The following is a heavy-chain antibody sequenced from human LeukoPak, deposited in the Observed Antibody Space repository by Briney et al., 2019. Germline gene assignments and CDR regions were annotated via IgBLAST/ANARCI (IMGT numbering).Heavy chain of an antibody. CDR2: ISAYNGNT. V-gene: IGHV1-18*01. Sequence: ASVKVSCKASGYTFTSYGISWVRQAPGQGLEWMGWISAYNGNTKYAQKLQGRVTMTTDTSTSTSYMELRSQRSDDTAVYYCARGFTVVPAAPGDYWGQGTLVTVSS. D-gene: IGHD2-2*01. CDR1: GYTFTSYG. CDR3: ARGFTVVPAAPGDY. J-gene: IGHJ4*02.